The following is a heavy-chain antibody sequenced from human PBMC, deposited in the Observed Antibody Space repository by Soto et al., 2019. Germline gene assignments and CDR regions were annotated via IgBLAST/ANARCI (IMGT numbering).Heavy chain of an antibody. CDR1: GYIPTELS. CDR3: TTGASGGYCSSTNCFGVWFDP. D-gene: IGHD2-2*01. J-gene: IGHJ5*02. Sequence: QVQLAQTGAEVKKPGASVKVSCKVSGYIPTELSIHWVRQAPGKGLEWLGGFDPKDGETVYAQKFQGRDTITEDTATNTTYKELSSLRTEDTAVYYCTTGASGGYCSSTNCFGVWFDPWGQGTLVTVSS. CDR2: FDPKDGET. V-gene: IGHV1-24*01.